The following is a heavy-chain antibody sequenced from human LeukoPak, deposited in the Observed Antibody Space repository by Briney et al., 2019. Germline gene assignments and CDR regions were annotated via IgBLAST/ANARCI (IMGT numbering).Heavy chain of an antibody. V-gene: IGHV4-59*01. Sequence: PSETLSLTCTVSGESISGFYWTWIRQPPGKGLEWIGYIYYSGSTNYNPSLKSRVTISVDTSKNQFSLKLSSVTAADTAVYYCARGVVIAPQTFDYWGQGTLVAVSS. D-gene: IGHD2-21*01. CDR2: IYYSGST. CDR1: GESISGFY. J-gene: IGHJ4*02. CDR3: ARGVVIAPQTFDY.